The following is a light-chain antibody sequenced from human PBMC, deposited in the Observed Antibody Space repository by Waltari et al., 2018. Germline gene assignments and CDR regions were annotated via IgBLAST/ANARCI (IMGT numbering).Light chain of an antibody. CDR1: QSIASN. J-gene: IGKJ5*01. Sequence: EVVMTQSPATLSLFPGERATLSCRANQSIASNLAWYQQKPAQAPRLLIYEASTRATGISARFRGSGSGAEFTLTISSLQSEDSAVYYCQQYNRWPPITFGQGTRLEIK. V-gene: IGKV3-15*01. CDR3: QQYNRWPPIT. CDR2: EAS.